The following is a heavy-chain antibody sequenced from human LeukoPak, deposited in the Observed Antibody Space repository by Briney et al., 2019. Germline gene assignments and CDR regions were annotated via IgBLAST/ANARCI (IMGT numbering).Heavy chain of an antibody. CDR3: AGLTTTPQYYYYYYMDV. CDR2: PNTDGSST. Sequence: GGSLRLSCAASGFTFSRYWMHWVRQAPGKGLVWVSRPNTDGSSTSYADSVKGRFTISRDNAKNTLYLQMNSLRAEDTAVYYCAGLTTTPQYYYYYYMDVWGKGTTVTVSS. CDR1: GFTFSRYW. D-gene: IGHD3-22*01. V-gene: IGHV3-74*01. J-gene: IGHJ6*03.